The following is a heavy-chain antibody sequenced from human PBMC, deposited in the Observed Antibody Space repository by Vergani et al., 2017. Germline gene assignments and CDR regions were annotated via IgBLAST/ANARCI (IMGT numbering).Heavy chain of an antibody. Sequence: QLQLQESGSGLVKPSQTLSLTCAVSGGSISSGGYSWSWIRQPPGKGLEWIGYIYHSGSPYYNPSLKSRVTISVDGSKNQFSLKLSSVTAPGPAVYYCARAGEYCSGVSCHPAFDYLGRGTLVGVSS. CDR3: ARAGEYCSGVSCHPAFDY. V-gene: IGHV4-30-2*01. J-gene: IGHJ4*02. CDR1: GGSISSGGYS. CDR2: IYHSGSP. D-gene: IGHD2-15*01.